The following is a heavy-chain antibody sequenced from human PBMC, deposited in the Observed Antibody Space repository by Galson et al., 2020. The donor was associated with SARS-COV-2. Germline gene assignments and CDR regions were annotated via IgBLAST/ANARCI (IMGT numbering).Heavy chain of an antibody. CDR2: IYYSGST. CDR3: ARDGSFYYGSGSSQWWFDP. D-gene: IGHD3-10*01. Sequence: SETLSLTCTVSGGPVSSGSYYWSWIRQPPGKGLEWLGYIYYSGSTNYNPSLKSRVTISVDTSKNKFSLKLSSVTAADTAVYYCARDGSFYYGSGSSQWWFDPWGQGTLVTVSS. J-gene: IGHJ5*02. CDR1: GGPVSSGSYY. V-gene: IGHV4-61*01.